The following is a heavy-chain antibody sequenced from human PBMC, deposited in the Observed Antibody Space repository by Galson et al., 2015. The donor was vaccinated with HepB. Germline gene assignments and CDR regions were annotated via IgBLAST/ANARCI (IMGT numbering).Heavy chain of an antibody. CDR1: GYTLTELS. CDR3: ARHSTGTTDEI. D-gene: IGHD1-1*01. Sequence: SVKVSCKVSGYTLTELSMHWVRQATGQGLEWMGWMNPNSGNTGYAQKFQGRVTMTRNTSISTAYMELSSLRSEDTAVYYCARHSTGTTDEIWGQGTMVTVSS. CDR2: MNPNSGNT. J-gene: IGHJ3*02. V-gene: IGHV1-8*01.